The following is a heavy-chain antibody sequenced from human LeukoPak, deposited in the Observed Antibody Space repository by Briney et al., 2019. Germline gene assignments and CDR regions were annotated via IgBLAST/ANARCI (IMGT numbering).Heavy chain of an antibody. CDR2: IYYSGST. D-gene: IGHD3-3*01. Sequence: SETLSLTCTVSGVSISDYYWSWIRQHPGKGLEWIGYIYYSGSTYYNPSLKSRVTISVDTSKNQFSLKLSSVTAADTAVYYCATRHYDFWSGYPFDYWGQGTLVTVSS. V-gene: IGHV4-59*06. J-gene: IGHJ4*02. CDR1: GVSISDYY. CDR3: ATRHYDFWSGYPFDY.